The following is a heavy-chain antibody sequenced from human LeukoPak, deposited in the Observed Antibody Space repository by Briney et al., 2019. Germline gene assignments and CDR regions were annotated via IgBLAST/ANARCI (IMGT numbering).Heavy chain of an antibody. Sequence: GGSLRLSCAASGFTFSSYWMSWVRQAPGKGLEWVSGISGSGDTTYYADSVKGRFTISRDNSKHTLYLQMNSLRADDTAVYFCAKQAGGSGNYYYYWGQGTLLTVSS. CDR3: AKQAGGSGNYYYY. J-gene: IGHJ4*02. CDR1: GFTFSSYW. V-gene: IGHV3-23*01. D-gene: IGHD3-10*01. CDR2: ISGSGDTT.